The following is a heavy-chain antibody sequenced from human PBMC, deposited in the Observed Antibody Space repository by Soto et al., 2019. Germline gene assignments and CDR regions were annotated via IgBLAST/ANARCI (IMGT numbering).Heavy chain of an antibody. CDR3: VWGAPFI. V-gene: IGHV3-15*01. Sequence: EVQLVESGGGVVKPGGSLRLSCSTSGFTFANAWMNWVRQAPGKGLEWIARIRSKTDGGTTDYIAHVEGRFTVSRDDSNNTLFLQMSSLKPEDTGEYYCVWGAPFIWGRGTKVIVSS. J-gene: IGHJ3*02. D-gene: IGHD3-16*01. CDR1: GFTFANAW. CDR2: IRSKTDGGTT.